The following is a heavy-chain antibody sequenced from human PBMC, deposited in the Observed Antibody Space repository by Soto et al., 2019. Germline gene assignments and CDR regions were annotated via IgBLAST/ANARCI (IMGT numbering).Heavy chain of an antibody. CDR1: GFTFSNYW. CDR3: ARGIDFYFDL. J-gene: IGHJ2*01. V-gene: IGHV3-74*01. CDR2: INSDESSR. Sequence: EVQLVESGGDLVQPGGSLSLSRVASGFTFSNYWMHWVRQAPGKGLEWVSRINSDESSRAYADSVKGRFISSRDNDKNSLSLEMNRLRAEDTAVYYCARGIDFYFDLWGRGTLVTVSS.